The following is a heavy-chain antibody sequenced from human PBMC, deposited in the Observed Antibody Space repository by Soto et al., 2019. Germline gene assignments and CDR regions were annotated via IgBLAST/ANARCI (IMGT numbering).Heavy chain of an antibody. CDR1: GFTFSSYG. CDR2: ISYDGSNK. D-gene: IGHD6-19*01. Sequence: QVQLVESGGGVVQPGRSLRLSCAASGFTFSSYGMHWVRQAPGKGLEWVAVISYDGSNKYYADSVKGRFTISRDNSKNTLYLQMNSLRAEDTAVYYCAKEGYSSGWYYFVYWGQGTLVTVSS. CDR3: AKEGYSSGWYYFVY. V-gene: IGHV3-30*18. J-gene: IGHJ4*02.